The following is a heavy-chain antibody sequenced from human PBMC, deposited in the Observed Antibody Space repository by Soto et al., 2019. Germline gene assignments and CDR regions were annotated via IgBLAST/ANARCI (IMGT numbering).Heavy chain of an antibody. Sequence: EASVKVSCKASGYTFTSYDINWVRQATGQGLEWMGWMNPNSGNTGYAQKFQGRVTMTRNTSISTAYMELSSLRSEDTAVYYCARGEGFGELLPYGMDVWGQGTTVTVSS. V-gene: IGHV1-8*01. CDR1: GYTFTSYD. J-gene: IGHJ6*02. CDR2: MNPNSGNT. CDR3: ARGEGFGELLPYGMDV. D-gene: IGHD3-10*01.